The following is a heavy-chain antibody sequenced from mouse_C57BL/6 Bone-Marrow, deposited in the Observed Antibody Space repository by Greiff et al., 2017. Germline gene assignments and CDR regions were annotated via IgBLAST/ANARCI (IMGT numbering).Heavy chain of an antibody. Sequence: VKVVESGAELVKPGASVKLSCKASGYTFTEYTIHWVKQRSGQGLEWIGWFYPGSGSIKYKEKFKDKATLTADKSSSTVYMELSRLTSEDSAVYFGARHEKNYRRWYFDVWGTGTTVTVSS. CDR3: ARHEKNYRRWYFDV. CDR2: FYPGSGSI. J-gene: IGHJ1*03. V-gene: IGHV1-62-2*01. D-gene: IGHD2-14*01. CDR1: GYTFTEYT.